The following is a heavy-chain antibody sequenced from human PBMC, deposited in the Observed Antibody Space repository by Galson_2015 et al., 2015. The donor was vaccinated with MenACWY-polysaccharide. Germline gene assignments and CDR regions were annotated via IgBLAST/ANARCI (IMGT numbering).Heavy chain of an antibody. CDR2: INSDGSIT. D-gene: IGHD1-26*01. Sequence: SLRLSCAASGFIFSNHWMHWVRHAPGEGLVWVARINSDGSITTYADFVKGRFTISRDNAKNTLYLQMISLRAEDTAVYYCVRDRTGNYYDAFDMWGQGTMVTVST. V-gene: IGHV3-74*01. CDR3: VRDRTGNYYDAFDM. CDR1: GFIFSNHW. J-gene: IGHJ3*02.